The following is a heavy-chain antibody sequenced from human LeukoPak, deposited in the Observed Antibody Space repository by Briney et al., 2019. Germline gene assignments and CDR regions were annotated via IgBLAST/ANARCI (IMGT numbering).Heavy chain of an antibody. D-gene: IGHD6-19*01. CDR2: VSYDGSNK. Sequence: GRSLRLSCAASGFTFSNYVMHWVRQAPGKGLEWVAVVSYDGSNKYYADSVKGRFTISRDNSKNTLYLQINSLRAEDTAVYYCARLSSGFDYWGQGTLVTVSS. CDR1: GFTFSNYV. CDR3: ARLSSGFDY. V-gene: IGHV3-30-3*01. J-gene: IGHJ4*02.